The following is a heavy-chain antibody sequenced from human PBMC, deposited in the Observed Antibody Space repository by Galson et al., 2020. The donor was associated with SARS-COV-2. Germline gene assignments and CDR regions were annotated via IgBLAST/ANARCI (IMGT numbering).Heavy chain of an antibody. D-gene: IGHD3-22*01. CDR1: GGSISSYY. V-gene: IGHV4-59*13. Sequence: SETLSLTCTVSGGSISSYYWSWIRQPPGKGLEWIGYIYYSGSTNYNPSLKSRVTISVDTSKNQFSLKLSSVTAADTAVYYCARWGNYYDSSGYYWSSWFDPWGQGTLVTVSS. CDR2: IYYSGST. J-gene: IGHJ5*02. CDR3: ARWGNYYDSSGYYWSSWFDP.